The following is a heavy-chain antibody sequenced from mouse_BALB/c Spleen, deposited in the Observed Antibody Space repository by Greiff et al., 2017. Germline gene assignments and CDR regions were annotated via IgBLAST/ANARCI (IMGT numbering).Heavy chain of an antibody. V-gene: IGHV14-4*02. CDR1: GFNIKDYY. D-gene: IGHD2-1*01. CDR2: IDPENGDT. CDR3: NANGTVAY. J-gene: IGHJ3*01. Sequence: EVQLQQSGAELVRSGASVKLSCTASGFNIKDYYMHWVKQRPEQGLEWIGWIDPENGDTEYAPKFQGKATMTADTSSNTAYLQRSSLTSEDTAVYYCNANGTVAYWGQGTLVTVSA.